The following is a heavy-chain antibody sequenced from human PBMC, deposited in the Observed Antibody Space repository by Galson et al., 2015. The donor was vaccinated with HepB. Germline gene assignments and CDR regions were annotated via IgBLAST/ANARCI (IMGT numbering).Heavy chain of an antibody. CDR2: VSGSGGST. CDR1: GFTFSLDA. V-gene: IGHV3-23*01. D-gene: IGHD3-10*01. CDR3: ARGFQSSWFRGALDH. J-gene: IGHJ4*02. Sequence: SLRLSCAASGFTFSLDAMSWVRRAPGKGLEWVSGVSGSGGSTYYADSVKGRFSVSKDHSKNIVFLQMSRLRVDDTAVYYCARGFQSSWFRGALDHWGQGTRVIVSS.